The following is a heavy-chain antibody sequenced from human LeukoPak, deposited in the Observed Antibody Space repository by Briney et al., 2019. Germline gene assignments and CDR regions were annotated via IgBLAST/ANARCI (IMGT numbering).Heavy chain of an antibody. Sequence: SETLSLTCAVYGGSFSGCYWSWIRQPPGKGLERIGEINHSGSTNYNPSLKSRVTISVDTSKNQFSLKLSSVTAADTAVYYCARKGRAYYYDSSGHFDYWGQGTLVTVSS. CDR3: ARKGRAYYYDSSGHFDY. J-gene: IGHJ4*02. CDR1: GGSFSGCY. V-gene: IGHV4-34*01. CDR2: INHSGST. D-gene: IGHD3-22*01.